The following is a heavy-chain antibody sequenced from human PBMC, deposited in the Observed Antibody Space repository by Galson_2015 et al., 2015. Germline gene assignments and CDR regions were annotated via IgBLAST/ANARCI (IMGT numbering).Heavy chain of an antibody. D-gene: IGHD3-3*01. CDR2: ISGSGGST. CDR3: AKKDDFGSGYYPDY. CDR1: GFTFSSYA. J-gene: IGHJ4*02. Sequence: SLRLSCAASGFTFSSYAMSWVRQAPGKGLEWVSAISGSGGSTYYADSVKGRFTISRDNSKNTLYLQMNSLRAEDTAVYYCAKKDDFGSGYYPDYWGQGTLVTVSS. V-gene: IGHV3-23*01.